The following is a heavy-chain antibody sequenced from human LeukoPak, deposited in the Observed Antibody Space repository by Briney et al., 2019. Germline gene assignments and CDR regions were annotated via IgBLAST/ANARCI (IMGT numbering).Heavy chain of an antibody. V-gene: IGHV4-59*08. J-gene: IGHJ5*02. CDR2: IYYSGST. D-gene: IGHD2-2*03. Sequence: KTSETRSLTCNVSGGSISSYYWSCIRQPPGRGLEWIGYIYYSGSTKYNPSLKSRFTRSVASSRNRFSWKLSSVTAADRAVYYCARHRGYCSSTSCSYNWFDPWGQGTLVTVSS. CDR1: GGSISSYY. CDR3: ARHRGYCSSTSCSYNWFDP.